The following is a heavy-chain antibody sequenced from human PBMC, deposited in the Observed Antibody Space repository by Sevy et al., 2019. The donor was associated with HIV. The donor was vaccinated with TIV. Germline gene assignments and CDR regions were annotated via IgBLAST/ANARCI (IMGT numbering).Heavy chain of an antibody. Sequence: SETLSLTCAVSGGSINSFFWSWIRQSPGKGLEWIGYVYDSGNSEYNPSLRSRVTISVDTSKKQISLKLSSVTAADTAVYYCARRGGIYYDSRGFHPQYYFDSWGQGTLVTVSS. CDR1: GGSINSFF. CDR3: ARRGGIYYDSRGFHPQYYFDS. CDR2: VYDSGNS. D-gene: IGHD3-22*01. J-gene: IGHJ4*02. V-gene: IGHV4-59*01.